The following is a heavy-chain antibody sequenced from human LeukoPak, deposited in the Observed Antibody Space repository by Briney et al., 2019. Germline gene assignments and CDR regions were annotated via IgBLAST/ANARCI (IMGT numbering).Heavy chain of an antibody. D-gene: IGHD1-26*01. CDR2: ISSSGSTI. J-gene: IGHJ4*02. CDR1: GFSFSTYE. CDR3: ARDRIVGATRGYYFDY. V-gene: IGHV3-48*03. Sequence: GGSLRLSCAASGFSFSTYEMNWVRQAPGQGLEWVSSISSSGSTIYYADSVKGRFSISRDNAKNSLYLQMNSLRAEDTAVYYCARDRIVGATRGYYFDYWGQGTLVTVSS.